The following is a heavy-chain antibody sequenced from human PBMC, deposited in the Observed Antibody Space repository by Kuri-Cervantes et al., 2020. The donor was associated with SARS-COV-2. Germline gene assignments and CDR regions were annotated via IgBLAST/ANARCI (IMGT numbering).Heavy chain of an antibody. CDR1: GFTFSSYW. D-gene: IGHD4-11*01. J-gene: IGHJ4*02. CDR3: AREGPYDYSNYDY. Sequence: GESLKISCAASGFTFSSYWMSWVRQAPGKGLEWVANIKQDGSEKYYVDSVKGRFTISRDNAKNSLYLQMNSLRAEDTAVYYCAREGPYDYSNYDYWGQGTLVTVSS. CDR2: IKQDGSEK. V-gene: IGHV3-7*01.